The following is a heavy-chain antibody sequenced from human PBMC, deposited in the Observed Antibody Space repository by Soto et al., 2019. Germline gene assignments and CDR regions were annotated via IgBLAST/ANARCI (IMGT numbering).Heavy chain of an antibody. D-gene: IGHD1-26*01. CDR2: INPSGGST. Sequence: QVQLVQSGAEVEKPGASVKVSCKASGYTFTSYYMHWVRQAPGQGLEWMGIINPSGGSTSYAQKFQGRVTMTRDTSTSTVYMELSSLRSEDTAVYYCARDPFGGSYVGSRYYFDYWGQGTLVTVSS. J-gene: IGHJ4*02. V-gene: IGHV1-46*01. CDR1: GYTFTSYY. CDR3: ARDPFGGSYVGSRYYFDY.